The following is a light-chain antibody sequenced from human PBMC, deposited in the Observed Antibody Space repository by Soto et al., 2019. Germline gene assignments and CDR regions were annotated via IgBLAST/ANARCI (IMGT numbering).Light chain of an antibody. Sequence: IVLTQSPGTLSLSPGERATLSCRASQSVGSYLAWYQQKPGQAPRLLIYSASIRATGVADRFSGSGSGTDFTLTISRLEPEDFAVYYCQHYGYSRVTFGPGTKVDIK. V-gene: IGKV3-20*01. J-gene: IGKJ3*01. CDR2: SAS. CDR3: QHYGYSRVT. CDR1: QSVGSY.